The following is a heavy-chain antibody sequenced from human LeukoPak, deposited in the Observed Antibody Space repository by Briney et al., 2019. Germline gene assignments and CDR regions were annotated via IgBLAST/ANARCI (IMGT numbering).Heavy chain of an antibody. CDR3: ARDSTTYYYDSRGYEPDY. CDR1: GYTFTRYY. V-gene: IGHV1-2*06. Sequence: ASVKVSCKASGYTFTRYYMHWVRQAPGQGLEWMGRINPNSGGTNYAQKFQGRVTMTRDTSISTAYMELSRLRSDDTAVYYCARDSTTYYYDSRGYEPDYWGQGTLVTVSS. D-gene: IGHD3-22*01. J-gene: IGHJ4*02. CDR2: INPNSGGT.